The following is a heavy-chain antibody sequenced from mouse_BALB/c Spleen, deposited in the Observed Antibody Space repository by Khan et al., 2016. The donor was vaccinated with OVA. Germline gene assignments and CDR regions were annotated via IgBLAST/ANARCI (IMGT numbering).Heavy chain of an antibody. CDR3: ASDCWDVFAY. V-gene: IGHV14-3*02. D-gene: IGHD4-1*01. Sequence: EVQLQQSGADLVKPGAAVRLSCTASGFNMKDTYMHWVKQRPEQGMEGIGRIDPENGNTKYDPKFQGQATITADTSYNTAYRQLSSHTSEDSAVSYCASDCWDVFAYWGQGTLVTVSS. CDR2: IDPENGNT. J-gene: IGHJ3*01. CDR1: GFNMKDTY.